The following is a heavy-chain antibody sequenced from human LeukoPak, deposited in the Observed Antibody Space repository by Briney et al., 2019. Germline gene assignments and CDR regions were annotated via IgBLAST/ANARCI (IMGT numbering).Heavy chain of an antibody. CDR3: ASDSSGWYPVVY. D-gene: IGHD6-19*01. Sequence: PGGSLRLSCAASGFTFSSYSMNWVRQAPGKGLEWVSSISSSSSYIYYADSVKGRFTISRDNAKNSLYLQMNSLRAEDTAVYYCASDSSGWYPVVYWGQGTLVTVSS. CDR2: ISSSSSYI. V-gene: IGHV3-21*01. CDR1: GFTFSSYS. J-gene: IGHJ4*02.